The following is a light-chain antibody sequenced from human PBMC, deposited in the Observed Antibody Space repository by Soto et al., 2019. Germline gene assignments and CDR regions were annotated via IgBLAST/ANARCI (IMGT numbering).Light chain of an antibody. J-gene: IGKJ1*01. CDR3: QQYGSSPLLT. Sequence: EIVLTQSPGTLSLSPGERATLSCRASQSVSSSYLAWYQQKPGQAPRLLIYGASSRATGIPDRFSGSGSGTDFTLTISRLEPEDVAVYYCQQYGSSPLLTFGQGTKVEIK. V-gene: IGKV3-20*01. CDR1: QSVSSSY. CDR2: GAS.